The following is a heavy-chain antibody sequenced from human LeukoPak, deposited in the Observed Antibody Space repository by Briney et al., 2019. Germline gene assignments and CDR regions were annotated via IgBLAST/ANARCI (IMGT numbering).Heavy chain of an antibody. CDR1: GFTFSSYS. CDR2: IKSKTDGGTT. J-gene: IGHJ5*02. CDR3: TTDRRIVNWFDP. Sequence: GGSLRLSCAASGFTFSSYSMNWVRQAPGKGLEWVGRIKSKTDGGTTDYAAPVKGRFTISRDDSKNTLYLQMNSLKTEDTAVYYCTTDRRIVNWFDPWGQGTLVTVSS. D-gene: IGHD2-15*01. V-gene: IGHV3-15*01.